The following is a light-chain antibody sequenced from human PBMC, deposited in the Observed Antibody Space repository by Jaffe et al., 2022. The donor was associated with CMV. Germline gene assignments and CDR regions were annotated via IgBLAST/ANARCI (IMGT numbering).Light chain of an antibody. CDR2: DSF. CDR1: QSIDTW. J-gene: IGKJ2*01. Sequence: EVVLTQTPATLSLSPGETATLSCRASQSIDTWLAWYQQKPGQSPRLLIYDSFNRAADIPARFSGSGSGTDFTLTISSLEPGDFAIYYCQHRFNWPPTFGQGTKLEIK. V-gene: IGKV3-11*01. CDR3: QHRFNWPPT.